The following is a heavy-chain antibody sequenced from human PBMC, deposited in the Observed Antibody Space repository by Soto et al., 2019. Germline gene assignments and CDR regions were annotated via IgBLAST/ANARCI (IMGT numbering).Heavy chain of an antibody. CDR2: IYWDDDK. J-gene: IGHJ6*02. V-gene: IGHV2-5*02. CDR3: AHIRLAAAGGGGYYYYYGMDV. D-gene: IGHD6-13*01. CDR1: GFSLSTSGVG. Sequence: QITLKESGPTLVKPTQTLTLTCTFSGFSLSTSGVGVGWIRQPPGKALEWLALIYWDDDKRYSPSLKSRLTIAKDTSKNPVLLTMTNMDPVDTATYYCAHIRLAAAGGGGYYYYYGMDVWGQGTTVTVSS.